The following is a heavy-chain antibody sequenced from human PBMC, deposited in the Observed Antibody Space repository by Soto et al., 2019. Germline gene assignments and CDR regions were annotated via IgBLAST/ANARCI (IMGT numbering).Heavy chain of an antibody. J-gene: IGHJ5*02. V-gene: IGHV4-34*01. CDR3: ATANWSHHYFDP. CDR2: INHSGSP. D-gene: IGHD1-1*01. CDR1: GGSFSGYY. Sequence: SLTCAVYGGSFSGYYWSCLRQPPGKGLEWIGEINHSGSPNYNPSLKSRVTISVDTSKNQFSLKMTSVTAADTAVYYCATANWSHHYFDPWGQGTLVTVSS.